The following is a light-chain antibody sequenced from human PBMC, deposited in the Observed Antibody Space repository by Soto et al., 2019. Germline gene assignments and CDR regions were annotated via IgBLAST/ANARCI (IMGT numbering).Light chain of an antibody. V-gene: IGKV3-11*01. J-gene: IGKJ2*01. CDR3: QQRSNWPRT. CDR1: QSVSSY. CDR2: DAS. Sequence: EIVLTQSPATLSLSPGDTATLSCRASQSVSSYLAWYQQKPGQAPRLLIYDASNRATGIPARFSGSGSGTDFTLTIGSLEPEDFAVYYCQQRSNWPRTFGQWTKVEIK.